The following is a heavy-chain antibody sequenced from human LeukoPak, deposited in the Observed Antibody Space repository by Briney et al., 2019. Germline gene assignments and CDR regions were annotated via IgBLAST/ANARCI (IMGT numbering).Heavy chain of an antibody. CDR1: GGSINSSSYY. J-gene: IGHJ2*01. V-gene: IGHV4-39*02. Sequence: SETLSLTCSVSGGSINSSSYYWGWIRQPPGKGLEWIGSVYYSGSTYYNPSLKSRLTISVDSSKNQFSLKLSSVTAADTAVYYCVREYSSSLSSHASDLWGRGTLVSVSS. CDR3: VREYSSSLSSHASDL. CDR2: VYYSGST. D-gene: IGHD6-6*01.